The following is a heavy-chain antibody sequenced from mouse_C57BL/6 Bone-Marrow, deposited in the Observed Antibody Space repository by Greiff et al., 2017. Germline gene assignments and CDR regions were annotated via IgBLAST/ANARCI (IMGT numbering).Heavy chain of an antibody. CDR1: GYTFTSYW. V-gene: IGHV1-52*01. CDR2: IDPSDSET. D-gene: IGHD1-1*01. J-gene: IGHJ3*01. CDR3: ARESYGSSPWFAY. Sequence: VQLQQPGAELVRPGSSVKLSCKASGYTFTSYWMHWVKQRPIQSLEWIGNIDPSDSETHYNQKFKDKATLTVDKSSSTAYMQLSSLTSEDSAVYYCARESYGSSPWFAYWGQGTLVTVSA.